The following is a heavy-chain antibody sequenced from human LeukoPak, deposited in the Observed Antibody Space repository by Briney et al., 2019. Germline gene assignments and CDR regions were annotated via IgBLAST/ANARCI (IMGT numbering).Heavy chain of an antibody. CDR2: VNSDGSSA. Sequence: GGSLRLSCAASGFTFSSYSMSWVRQAPGKGLVWVSRVNSDGSSATYADSVKGRFTISRDNAKNTLYLQMNSLRAEDTAVYYCARDWLLPFDFWGQGTLVTVSS. J-gene: IGHJ4*02. V-gene: IGHV3-74*01. D-gene: IGHD2-15*01. CDR3: ARDWLLPFDF. CDR1: GFTFSSYS.